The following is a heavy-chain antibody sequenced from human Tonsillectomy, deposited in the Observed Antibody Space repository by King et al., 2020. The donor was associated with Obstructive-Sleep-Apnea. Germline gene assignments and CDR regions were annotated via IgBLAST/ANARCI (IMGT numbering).Heavy chain of an antibody. J-gene: IGHJ3*02. CDR1: GYSFTSYW. Sequence: VQLVESGAEVKKPGESLKISCKGSGYSFTSYWIGWVRQMPGKGLEWMGIIYPGDSDTRYSPSFQGQVTISADKSISTAYLQWSSLKASDTAMYYCARLEGLHIVVVTAISAFDIWGQGTMVTVSS. D-gene: IGHD2-21*02. CDR3: ARLEGLHIVVVTAISAFDI. V-gene: IGHV5-51*01. CDR2: IYPGDSDT.